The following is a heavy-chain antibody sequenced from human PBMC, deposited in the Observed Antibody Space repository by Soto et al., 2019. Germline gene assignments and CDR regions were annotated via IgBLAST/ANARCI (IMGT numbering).Heavy chain of an antibody. Sequence: PSETLSLTCIVSGGSINSGDYHWTWIRQPPGKGLEWIGAVYYSGSTYYNPSLKSRITISVDTSKNQFSLSLRSVTAADTAVYYCARDSRTPSGGMDVWGQGTMVTVSS. J-gene: IGHJ6*02. V-gene: IGHV4-30-4*01. CDR3: ARDSRTPSGGMDV. CDR2: VYYSGST. CDR1: GGSINSGDYH.